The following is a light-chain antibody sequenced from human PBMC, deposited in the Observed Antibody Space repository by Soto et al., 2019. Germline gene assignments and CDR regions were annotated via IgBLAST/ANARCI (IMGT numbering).Light chain of an antibody. Sequence: DIQMTQSPSSLSASVGDRVTITCRTSQDIRNDLGWYQQRPGKAPKRLIYATSSLQSGVPSRFSGSGFGTEFTLTVSSLQPEDFATYYCLQHHSYSWTFGQGTKVEIK. J-gene: IGKJ1*01. CDR1: QDIRND. CDR3: LQHHSYSWT. V-gene: IGKV1-17*01. CDR2: ATS.